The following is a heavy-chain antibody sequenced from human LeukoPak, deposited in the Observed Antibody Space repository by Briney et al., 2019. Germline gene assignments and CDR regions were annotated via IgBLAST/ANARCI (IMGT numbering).Heavy chain of an antibody. Sequence: PGRSLRLSCAASGFTFDDYAMHWVRHAPGKGLEWVSGISWNSGSIGYADSVKGRFTISRDNAKNSLYLQMNSLRAEDTALYYCAKEYRSSGYFNYYYYYGMDVWGQGTTVTVSS. CDR3: AKEYRSSGYFNYYYYYGMDV. D-gene: IGHD3-22*01. V-gene: IGHV3-9*01. CDR2: ISWNSGSI. J-gene: IGHJ6*02. CDR1: GFTFDDYA.